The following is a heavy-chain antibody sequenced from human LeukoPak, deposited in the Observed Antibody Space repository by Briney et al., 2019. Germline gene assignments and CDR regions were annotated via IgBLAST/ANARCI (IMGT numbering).Heavy chain of an antibody. CDR3: ARGVGSSSRNYYYYYGMDV. J-gene: IGHJ6*02. V-gene: IGHV4-34*01. Sequence: PSETLSLTCAVYGGSFSGYYWSWIRQPPGKGLEWIGEINHSGSTNYNPSLKSRVTISVDTSKNQSSLKLSSVTAADTAVYYCARGVGSSSRNYYYYYGMDVWGQGTTVTVSS. D-gene: IGHD6-6*01. CDR2: INHSGST. CDR1: GGSFSGYY.